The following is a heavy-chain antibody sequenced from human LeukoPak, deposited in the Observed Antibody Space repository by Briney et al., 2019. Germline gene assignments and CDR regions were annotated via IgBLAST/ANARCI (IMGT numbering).Heavy chain of an antibody. CDR1: GFTFSSYG. V-gene: IGHV3-30*18. D-gene: IGHD5-12*01. CDR2: ISYDGSNK. CDR3: AKDQDIVATIPLGY. Sequence: GGSLRLSCAASGFTFSSYGMHWVRQAPGKGLEWVAVISYDGSNKYYADSVKGRFTISRDNSKSTLYLQMNSLRAEDTAVYYCAKDQDIVATIPLGYWGQGTLVTVSS. J-gene: IGHJ4*02.